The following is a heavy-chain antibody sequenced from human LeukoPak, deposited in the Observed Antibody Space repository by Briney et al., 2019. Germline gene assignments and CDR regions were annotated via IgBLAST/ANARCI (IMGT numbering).Heavy chain of an antibody. D-gene: IGHD3-3*01. CDR2: ITTHSSKT. CDR1: GYTFTSYG. Sequence: ASVKVSCKASGYTFTSYGISWVRQAPGQGLEWMGWITTHSSKTNYAQKLQGRVTMTTDTSTSTAYMELRSLRSDATAVYYCARALKTYYDFWSAETDYWGQGTLVTVSS. CDR3: ARALKTYYDFWSAETDY. V-gene: IGHV1-18*01. J-gene: IGHJ4*02.